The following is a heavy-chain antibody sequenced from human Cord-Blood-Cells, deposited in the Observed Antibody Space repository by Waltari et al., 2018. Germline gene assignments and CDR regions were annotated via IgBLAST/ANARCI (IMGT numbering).Heavy chain of an antibody. Sequence: QVQLQQWGAGLLKPSETLSLTCAVYGGSFSGYYWSWIRQPPGKGLEWIGEINHSGSTNYNPSLKNRVTISVDTSKNQFSLKLSSVTAADTAVYYCARGYRITIFGVVIARYGMDVWGQGTTVTVSS. CDR1: GGSFSGYY. CDR3: ARGYRITIFGVVIARYGMDV. V-gene: IGHV4-34*01. CDR2: INHSGST. J-gene: IGHJ6*02. D-gene: IGHD3-3*01.